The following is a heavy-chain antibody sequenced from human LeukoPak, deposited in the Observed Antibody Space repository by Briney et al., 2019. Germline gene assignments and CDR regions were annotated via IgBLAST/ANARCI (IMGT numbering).Heavy chain of an antibody. D-gene: IGHD4-17*01. Sequence: SETLSLTCTVSGDSISSYYWSWIRQPPGKGLEWRGDINYSGNTNYNPSLKSRVTISVDTSKNQFSLRLTSVTAADTAVYYCAREGRQDYVYFDCWGQGTLVTVSS. CDR3: AREGRQDYVYFDC. CDR1: GDSISSYY. CDR2: INYSGNT. V-gene: IGHV4-59*01. J-gene: IGHJ4*02.